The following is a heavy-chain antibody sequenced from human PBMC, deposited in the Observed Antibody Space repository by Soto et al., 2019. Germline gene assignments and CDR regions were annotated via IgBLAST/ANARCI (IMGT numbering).Heavy chain of an antibody. CDR1: GFSITSSY. J-gene: IGHJ6*02. CDR2: IHYSGST. Sequence: SDTLSLNCAFFGFSITSSYWSWIWHPPGKGLEWIAYIHYSGSTNYNASLKSRVTISVDTSKNQFSLKLNSVTAADTAVYYCARHYSGYDLSYYYGMDVWGQGTTVT. D-gene: IGHD5-12*01. CDR3: ARHYSGYDLSYYYGMDV. V-gene: IGHV4-59*01.